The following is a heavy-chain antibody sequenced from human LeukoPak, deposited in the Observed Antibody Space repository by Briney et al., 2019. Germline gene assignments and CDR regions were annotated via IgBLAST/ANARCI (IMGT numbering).Heavy chain of an antibody. CDR1: GGTFSSYA. J-gene: IGHJ4*02. Sequence: RASVKVSCKASGGTFSSYAISWVRQAPGQGLEWMGGIIPIFGTANYAQKFQGRVTITADESTSTAYMELSSLRSEDTAVYYCARDERYYDILTGYYVRWGQGTLVTVSS. CDR2: IIPIFGTA. V-gene: IGHV1-69*13. CDR3: ARDERYYDILTGYYVR. D-gene: IGHD3-9*01.